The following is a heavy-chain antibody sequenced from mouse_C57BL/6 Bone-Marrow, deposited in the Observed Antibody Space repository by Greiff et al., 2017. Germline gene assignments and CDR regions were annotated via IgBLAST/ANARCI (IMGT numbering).Heavy chain of an antibody. D-gene: IGHD1-1*01. V-gene: IGHV2-2*01. CDR1: GFSLTSYG. Sequence: QVQLKESGPGLVQPSQSLSITCTVSGFSLTSYGVHWVRQSPGKGLEWLGVLWSGGSTDYNAAFISRLSISKDNSKSQVFFKMNSLQADDTAIYYCARNGTTVVADWYFDVWGTGTTVTVSS. J-gene: IGHJ1*03. CDR2: LWSGGST. CDR3: ARNGTTVVADWYFDV.